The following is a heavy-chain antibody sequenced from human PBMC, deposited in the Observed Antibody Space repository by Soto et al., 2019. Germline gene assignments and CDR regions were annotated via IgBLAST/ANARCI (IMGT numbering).Heavy chain of an antibody. J-gene: IGHJ4*02. CDR1: GYTLTELS. Sequence: GASVKVSCKVSGYTLTELSMHWVRQAPGKGLEWMGGFDPEDGETIYAQKFQGRVTMTEDTSTDTAYMELSSLRSEDTAVYYCATGGRDFIHFDYWGQGTLVTVYS. CDR2: FDPEDGET. D-gene: IGHD2-21*02. V-gene: IGHV1-24*01. CDR3: ATGGRDFIHFDY.